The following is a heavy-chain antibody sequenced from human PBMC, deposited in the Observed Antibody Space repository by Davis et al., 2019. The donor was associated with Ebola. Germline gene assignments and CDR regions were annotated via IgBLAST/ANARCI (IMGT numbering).Heavy chain of an antibody. V-gene: IGHV1-8*01. J-gene: IGHJ6*02. D-gene: IGHD3-10*01. CDR3: ARGSTGELLWFGEFPYYGMDV. Sequence: ASVKVSCKASGYTFTSYDINWVRQATGQGLEWMGWMNPNSGNTGYAQKFQGRVTMTRNTSISTAYMELSSLRSEDTAVYYCARGSTGELLWFGEFPYYGMDVWGQGTTVTVSS. CDR1: GYTFTSYD. CDR2: MNPNSGNT.